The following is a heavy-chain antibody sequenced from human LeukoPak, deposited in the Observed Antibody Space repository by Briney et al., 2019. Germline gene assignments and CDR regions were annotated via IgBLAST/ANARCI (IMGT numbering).Heavy chain of an antibody. D-gene: IGHD1/OR15-1a*01. CDR2: ISSSSSYI. CDR1: GFTFSSYS. CDR3: ARGEHDAFDI. J-gene: IGHJ3*02. Sequence: GGPLRLSCAASGFTFSSYSMNWVRQAPGKGLEWVSSISSSSSYIYYADSVKGRFTISRDKAKNSLYLQMNSLRAEDTAIYYCARGEHDAFDIWGQGTMVTVSS. V-gene: IGHV3-21*01.